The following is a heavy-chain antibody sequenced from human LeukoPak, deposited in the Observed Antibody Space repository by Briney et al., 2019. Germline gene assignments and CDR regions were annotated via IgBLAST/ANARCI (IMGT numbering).Heavy chain of an antibody. CDR1: GGSINGHY. CDR3: ARFGVDYDMDV. J-gene: IGHJ6*02. V-gene: IGHV4-59*11. CDR2: IHYSGRA. D-gene: IGHD3-16*01. Sequence: PSETLSLTCTVPGGSINGHYWTWIRQPPGKGLEWIGQIHYSGRADYNPSLKRRVTISVDTSKNQISLNLNSVTAADTAVYYCARFGVDYDMDVWGQGTTVAVSS.